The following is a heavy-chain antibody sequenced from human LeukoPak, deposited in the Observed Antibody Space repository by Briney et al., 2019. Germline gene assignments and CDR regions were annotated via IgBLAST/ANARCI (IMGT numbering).Heavy chain of an antibody. CDR3: AKDRVIAGAGEIDY. V-gene: IGHV3-7*01. Sequence: QPGGSLRLSCAASGFTFSSYWMSWVRQAPGKGLEWVANIKQDGSEKYYVDSVKGRFTISRDNAKNSLYLQMNSLRAEDTAVYYCAKDRVIAGAGEIDYWGQGTLVTVSS. CDR1: GFTFSSYW. J-gene: IGHJ4*02. CDR2: IKQDGSEK. D-gene: IGHD6-13*01.